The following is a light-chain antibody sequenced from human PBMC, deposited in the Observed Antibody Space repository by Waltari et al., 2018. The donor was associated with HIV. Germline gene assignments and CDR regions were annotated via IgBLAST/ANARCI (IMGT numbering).Light chain of an antibody. V-gene: IGKV3-20*01. J-gene: IGKJ2*01. CDR3: QQYGSSPGT. CDR2: GAS. CDR1: ETVNRNY. Sequence: EIVLTQSPGTLSLSPGERATLSCWASETVNRNYLAWYQQKPGQASRPLIYGASSRATGIPDRFSGSGSGTGFTLTISRLESEDFAVYYCQQYGSSPGTFGQGTKLEIK.